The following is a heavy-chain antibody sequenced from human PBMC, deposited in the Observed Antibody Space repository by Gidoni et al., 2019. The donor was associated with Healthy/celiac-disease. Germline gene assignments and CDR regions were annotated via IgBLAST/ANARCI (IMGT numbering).Heavy chain of an antibody. Sequence: QVQLVESGGGVVQPGRSLRLSCAASGFTFRSYAMPWVRQAPGKGLEWVAVISYDGSNKYYADSVKGRFTISRDNSKNTLYLQMNSLRAEDTAVYYCARGWELLDADAFDIWGQGTMVTVSS. CDR2: ISYDGSNK. J-gene: IGHJ3*02. CDR3: ARGWELLDADAFDI. V-gene: IGHV3-30*04. CDR1: GFTFRSYA. D-gene: IGHD1-26*01.